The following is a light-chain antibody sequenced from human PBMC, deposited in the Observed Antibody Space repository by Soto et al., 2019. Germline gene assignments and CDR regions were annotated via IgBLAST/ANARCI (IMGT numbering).Light chain of an antibody. CDR1: SSDVGSYNL. CDR2: EGS. V-gene: IGLV2-23*01. CDR3: CSYAGSSNYV. Sequence: QSALTQPASVSGSPGQSITISCTGTSSDVGSYNLVSWYQQHPGKAPKLMIYEGSKRPSGVSNRFSGSKSGNTASLTISGLQAEDDADYYCCSYAGSSNYVFVTGTKLTVL. J-gene: IGLJ1*01.